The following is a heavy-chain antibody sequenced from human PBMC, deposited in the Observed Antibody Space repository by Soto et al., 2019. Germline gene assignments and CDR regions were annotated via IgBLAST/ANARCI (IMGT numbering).Heavy chain of an antibody. Sequence: GGSLRLCCAACGFTFCSYSMNWVRQAPGKGLEWVSSISSSSSYIYYADSVKGRFTISRDNAKNSLYLQMNSLRAEDTAVYYSASHPRDSSGYWYYFDYWGQGTLVTVSS. CDR1: GFTFCSYS. CDR3: ASHPRDSSGYWYYFDY. CDR2: ISSSSSYI. J-gene: IGHJ4*02. V-gene: IGHV3-21*01. D-gene: IGHD3-22*01.